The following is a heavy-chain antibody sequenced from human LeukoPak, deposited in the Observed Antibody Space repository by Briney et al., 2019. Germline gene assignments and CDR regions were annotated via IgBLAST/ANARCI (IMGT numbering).Heavy chain of an antibody. CDR3: ARVPTGPQGYYYYMDV. J-gene: IGHJ6*03. Sequence: SETLSLTCTVSGGSISSYYWSWIRQPPGKGLEWIGHIYYSGSTNYNPSLKSRVTISVDTSKNQFSLKLSSVTAADTAVYYCARVPTGPQGYYYYMDVWGKGTTVTVSS. V-gene: IGHV4-59*01. CDR2: IYYSGST. CDR1: GGSISSYY. D-gene: IGHD4-17*01.